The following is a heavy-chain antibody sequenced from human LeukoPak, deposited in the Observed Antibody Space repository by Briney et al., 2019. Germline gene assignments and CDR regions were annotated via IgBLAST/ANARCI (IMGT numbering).Heavy chain of an antibody. V-gene: IGHV3-30*02. D-gene: IGHD3-22*01. CDR2: IAYDGSNK. CDR3: AKDERSRAYYYHSSGSIPPGFDY. CDR1: GFTFISYG. Sequence: GGSLRLSCAASGFTFISYGMHWVRQAPGNGLEWVAFIAYDGSNKYYADSVKGRFTISRDNSKNTLSLQMNSLRAEGTAVYYCAKDERSRAYYYHSSGSIPPGFDYWGQGTLVTVSS. J-gene: IGHJ4*02.